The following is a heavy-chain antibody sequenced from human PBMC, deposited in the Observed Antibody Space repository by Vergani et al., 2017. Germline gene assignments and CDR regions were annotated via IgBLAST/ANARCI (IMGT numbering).Heavy chain of an antibody. CDR1: GVSIKSGFW. CDR3: ARYSSTWYLDDDY. V-gene: IGHV4-4*03. Sequence: VQLQESGPGLVKPPGTLSLTCAVSGVSIKSGFWWNWVRQPPGKGLEWIGEIYYTGITNYNSSLKSRVSMAVDTSKNQFSLNLTSVTAADTAMYYCARYSSTWYLDDDYWGQGTVVTVSS. D-gene: IGHD6-13*01. CDR2: IYYTGIT. J-gene: IGHJ4*02.